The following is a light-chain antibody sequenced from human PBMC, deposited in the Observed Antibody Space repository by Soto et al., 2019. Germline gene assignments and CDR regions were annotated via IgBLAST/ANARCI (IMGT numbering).Light chain of an antibody. Sequence: DIHMTQSPSPLSASVGDRVTITCRASQSISSWLAWYQQKPGKAPKLLIYDASSLESGVPSRFSGSGSGTEFTLTISSLQPDDFATYYCQQYNSYPWTFCQGTKVDIK. CDR2: DAS. V-gene: IGKV1-5*01. CDR1: QSISSW. J-gene: IGKJ1*01. CDR3: QQYNSYPWT.